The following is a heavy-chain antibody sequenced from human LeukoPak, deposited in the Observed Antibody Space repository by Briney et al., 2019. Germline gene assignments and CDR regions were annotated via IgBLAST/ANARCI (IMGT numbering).Heavy chain of an antibody. Sequence: GGSLRFSCAASGFTFSSYWMSWVRQAPGKGLEWVANIKQDGSEKYYVDSVKGRFTISRDNAKNSLYLQMNSLRAEDTAVYYCARDTFGGVIESPDYWGQGTLVTVSS. J-gene: IGHJ4*02. D-gene: IGHD3-16*02. V-gene: IGHV3-7*01. CDR3: ARDTFGGVIESPDY. CDR1: GFTFSSYW. CDR2: IKQDGSEK.